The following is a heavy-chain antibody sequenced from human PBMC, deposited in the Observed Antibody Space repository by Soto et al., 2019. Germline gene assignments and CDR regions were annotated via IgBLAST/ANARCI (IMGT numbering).Heavy chain of an antibody. D-gene: IGHD6-13*01. CDR1: GGTFSSYA. Sequence: QVQLVQSGAEVKKPGSSVKVSCKASGGTFSSYAISWVRQAPGQGLEWMGGIIPIFGTANYAQKFQGRVTITADESTSTAYMELSSLRSEDTAVYYCVRERSIAAAGQGRGDFDYWGQGTLVTVSS. CDR3: VRERSIAAAGQGRGDFDY. V-gene: IGHV1-69*12. CDR2: IIPIFGTA. J-gene: IGHJ4*02.